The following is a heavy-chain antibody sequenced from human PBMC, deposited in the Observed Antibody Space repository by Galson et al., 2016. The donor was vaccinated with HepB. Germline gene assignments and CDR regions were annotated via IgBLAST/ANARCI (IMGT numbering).Heavy chain of an antibody. Sequence: QSGAEVKKPGESLKISCKGSGYSFTSYWIGWVRQMPGRGLEWMGTIYPGDSETRYSPSSQGQVTISADKSINTAYLQWSSLKASDTAMYYCARQAGYYSSGYFDYWGEGTLVTVSS. D-gene: IGHD3-9*01. V-gene: IGHV5-51*01. CDR2: IYPGDSET. CDR1: GYSFTSYW. CDR3: ARQAGYYSSGYFDY. J-gene: IGHJ4*02.